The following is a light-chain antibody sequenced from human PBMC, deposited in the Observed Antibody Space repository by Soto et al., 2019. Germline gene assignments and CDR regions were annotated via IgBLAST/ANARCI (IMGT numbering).Light chain of an antibody. CDR3: QQYKIWPLT. J-gene: IGKJ4*01. CDR1: QSVHNN. Sequence: EVVMTQSPATLSVSPGDGATLSCRASQSVHNNLAWYQQKPGQAPRLLIFDTSTRATDIPVRFTGGGSGTEFTLTISSLQSEDSAVYDCQQYKIWPLTFGGGTKVEIK. V-gene: IGKV3-15*01. CDR2: DTS.